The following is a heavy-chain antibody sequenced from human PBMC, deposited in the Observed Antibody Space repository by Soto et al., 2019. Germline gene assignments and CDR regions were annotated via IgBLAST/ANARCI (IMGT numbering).Heavy chain of an antibody. CDR3: ARGDMSILHHYDIFSLGIYYYGMDV. CDR1: GYTFTGYY. V-gene: IGHV1-2*04. Sequence: QVQLVQSGAEVKKPGASVKVSCKASGYTFTGYYMHWVRQAPGQGLEWMGWINPNSGGTNYAQKCQGWVTMTRDTSISTAYMELSRLRSDDTAVYYCARGDMSILHHYDIFSLGIYYYGMDVWGQGTTVTVSS. D-gene: IGHD3-9*01. J-gene: IGHJ6*02. CDR2: INPNSGGT.